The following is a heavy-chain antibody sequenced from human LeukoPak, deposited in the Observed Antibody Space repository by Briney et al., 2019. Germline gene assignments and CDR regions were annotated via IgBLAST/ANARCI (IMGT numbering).Heavy chain of an antibody. V-gene: IGHV4-39*07. Sequence: SSETLSLTCTVSGGSISSSSYYWGWIRQPPGKGLEWIGSIYYSGSTYYNPSLKSRVTISVDTSKNQFSLKLSSVTAADTAVYYCARAVLLWFGELLENWFDPWGQGTLVTVSS. CDR1: GGSISSSSYY. CDR2: IYYSGST. CDR3: ARAVLLWFGELLENWFDP. D-gene: IGHD3-10*01. J-gene: IGHJ5*02.